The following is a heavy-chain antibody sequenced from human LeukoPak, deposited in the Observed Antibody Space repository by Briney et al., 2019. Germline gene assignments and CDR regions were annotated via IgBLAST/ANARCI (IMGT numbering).Heavy chain of an antibody. V-gene: IGHV4-4*02. D-gene: IGHD6-13*01. CDR3: ARGHGSTDY. J-gene: IGHJ4*02. CDR1: GDSISSSNW. CDR2: INHSGST. Sequence: PSETLSLTCTVSGDSISSSNWWSWVRQPPGKGLEWIGEINHSGSTNYNPSLKSRVTISVDTSKNQFSLKLSSVSAADTAVYYCARGHGSTDYWGQGTLVTVSS.